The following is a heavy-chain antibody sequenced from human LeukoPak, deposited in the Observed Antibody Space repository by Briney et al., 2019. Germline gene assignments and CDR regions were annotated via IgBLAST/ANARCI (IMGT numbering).Heavy chain of an antibody. V-gene: IGHV3-33*01. D-gene: IGHD4-17*01. J-gene: IGHJ5*02. Sequence: SGGSLRLSCAASGFTFSSYDMHWVRQAPGKGLEWVAVIWYDESNKYYADSVKGRFIISRDNSKNTLYLQMNSLRAEDTAVYYCARGNGDYGGWFDPWGQGTLVTVSS. CDR3: ARGNGDYGGWFDP. CDR2: IWYDESNK. CDR1: GFTFSSYD.